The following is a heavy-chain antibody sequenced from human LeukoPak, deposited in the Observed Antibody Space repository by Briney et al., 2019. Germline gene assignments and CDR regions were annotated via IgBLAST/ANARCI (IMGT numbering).Heavy chain of an antibody. CDR3: AELGITMIGGV. D-gene: IGHD3-10*02. Sequence: GGSLRLSCAASGFTFSSYSMTWVRQAPGKGLEWVLYISSSSGTIYYADSVKGRFTISRDNAKNSLYLQMNSLRAEDTAVYYCAELGITMIGGVWGKGTTVTISS. V-gene: IGHV3-48*04. CDR2: ISSSSGTI. CDR1: GFTFSSYS. J-gene: IGHJ6*04.